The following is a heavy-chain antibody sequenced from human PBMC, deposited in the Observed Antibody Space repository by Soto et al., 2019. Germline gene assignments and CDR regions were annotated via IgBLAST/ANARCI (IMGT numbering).Heavy chain of an antibody. J-gene: IGHJ3*02. CDR3: ANWYYYDSSGYPRPDAFDI. CDR1: GYTFTSYG. V-gene: IGHV1-69*13. CDR2: IIPIFGTA. D-gene: IGHD3-22*01. Sequence: PRASVKVSCKASGYTFTSYGISWVRQAPGQGLEWMGGIIPIFGTANYAQKFQGRVTITADESTSTAYMELSSLRSEDTAVYYCANWYYYDSSGYPRPDAFDIWGQGTMVTVSS.